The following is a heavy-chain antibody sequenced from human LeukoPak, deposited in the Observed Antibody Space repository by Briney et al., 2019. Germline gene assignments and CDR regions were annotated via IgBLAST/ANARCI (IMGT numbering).Heavy chain of an antibody. Sequence: TGGSLRLSCTASGFTFGDYAMSWVRQAPGKGLEWVGFIRSKAYGGTTEYAASVKGRFTISRDDSKSIAYLQMNSLKTEDTAVYYCTTQIDGYNYEKGYWGQGTLVTVSS. CDR1: GFTFGDYA. CDR2: IRSKAYGGTT. J-gene: IGHJ4*02. D-gene: IGHD5-24*01. CDR3: TTQIDGYNYEKGY. V-gene: IGHV3-49*04.